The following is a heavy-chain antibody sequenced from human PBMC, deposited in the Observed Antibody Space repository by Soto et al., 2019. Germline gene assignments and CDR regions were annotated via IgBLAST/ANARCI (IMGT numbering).Heavy chain of an antibody. V-gene: IGHV3-13*01. J-gene: IGHJ5*02. CDR2: IGFAGDT. Sequence: GGSLRLSCVASGFIFSNFDIHWVRQTTEKGLEWVSGIGFAGDTNYSGSVKGRFTISRENAKNSLFLQMNSLRVGDTAVYYCVRGLPGGCDPWGQGTRGTVAS. D-gene: IGHD3-10*01. CDR1: GFIFSNFD. CDR3: VRGLPGGCDP.